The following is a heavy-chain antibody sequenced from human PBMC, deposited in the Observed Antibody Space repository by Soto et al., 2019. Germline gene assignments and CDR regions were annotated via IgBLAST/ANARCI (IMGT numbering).Heavy chain of an antibody. V-gene: IGHV4-59*08. CDR1: SGPSKSHN. CDR3: VRQGIGFLHGLVDV. D-gene: IGHD3-10*01. J-gene: IGHJ6*01. Sequence: QVQVQQSGPGLVKPSETLSLTCTVSSGPSKSHNWGWIRQPPGRGLEWIGYVYDTWSTSYNPSLRSRVTVSADPSTNRISLTLRFVTAADTAVYYCVRQGIGFLHGLVDVWGQGTTVIVSS. CDR2: VYDTWST.